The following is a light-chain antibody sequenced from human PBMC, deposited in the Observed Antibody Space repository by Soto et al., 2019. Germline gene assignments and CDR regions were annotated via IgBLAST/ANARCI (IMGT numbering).Light chain of an antibody. V-gene: IGLV2-14*03. CDR1: SSDVGAYNY. CDR2: DVS. CDR3: SSYTSSHTRV. J-gene: IGLJ3*02. Sequence: QSALTQPASVSGSPGQSITISCTGTSSDVGAYNYVAWYQHHPGKAPKLMIYDVSNRPSGVSNRFSASKSGNTASLTISGLQAEDEADYYCSSYTSSHTRVFGGGTKVTVL.